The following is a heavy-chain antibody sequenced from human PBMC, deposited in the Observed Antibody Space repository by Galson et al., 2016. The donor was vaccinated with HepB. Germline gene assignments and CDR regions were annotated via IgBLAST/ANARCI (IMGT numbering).Heavy chain of an antibody. Sequence: SLRLSCAASGFTFRTSAMSLVRQAPGKGLELLANIKDDGSYQYYVPSVNGRFTISRDNGKNSLYLQMISLRDEDTAVYYCARIPFGGNGPFDIWGQGTMVTVSS. CDR1: GFTFRTSA. D-gene: IGHD4-23*01. CDR2: IKDDGSYQ. V-gene: IGHV3-7*03. J-gene: IGHJ3*02. CDR3: ARIPFGGNGPFDI.